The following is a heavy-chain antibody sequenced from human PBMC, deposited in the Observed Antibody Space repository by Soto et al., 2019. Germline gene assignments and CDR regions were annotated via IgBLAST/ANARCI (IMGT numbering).Heavy chain of an antibody. D-gene: IGHD3-16*01. Sequence: PSETLSLTCTVSGGSISSGDYYWSWIRQPPGKGLEWIGYIYYSGSTYYNPSLKSRVTISVDTSKNQFSLKLSSVTAADTAVYYCARRIMITFGRVNGMDVWGQGTTVTVSS. V-gene: IGHV4-30-4*01. CDR2: IYYSGST. CDR1: GGSISSGDYY. CDR3: ARRIMITFGRVNGMDV. J-gene: IGHJ6*02.